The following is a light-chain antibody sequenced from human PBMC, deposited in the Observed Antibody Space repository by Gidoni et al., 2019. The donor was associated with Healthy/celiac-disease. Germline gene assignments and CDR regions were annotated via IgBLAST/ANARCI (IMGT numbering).Light chain of an antibody. Sequence: AIQLTQSPSSLSASVGDRVTITCQASQGISSALAWYQQKPGKAPKLLIYDASSLESGVPSRFSGSGSGTDFTLTISSLQPEDFATYYCQQFKNYPRTFGQGTKLEIK. CDR1: QGISSA. CDR2: DAS. J-gene: IGKJ2*01. V-gene: IGKV1D-13*01. CDR3: QQFKNYPRT.